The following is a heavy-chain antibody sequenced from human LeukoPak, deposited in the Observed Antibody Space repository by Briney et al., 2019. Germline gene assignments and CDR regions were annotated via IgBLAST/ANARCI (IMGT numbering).Heavy chain of an antibody. CDR3: ARLWEWLDLDYYYYYMDV. D-gene: IGHD3-3*01. CDR1: GYSFTSYW. V-gene: IGHV5-51*01. Sequence: GESLKISCKGSGYSFTSYWIGCVRQMPGKGLEWMGIIYPGDADTRYSPSFQGQVTISADKSISTAYLQWSSLKASDTAMYYCARLWEWLDLDYYYYYMDVWGKGTTVTVSS. J-gene: IGHJ6*03. CDR2: IYPGDADT.